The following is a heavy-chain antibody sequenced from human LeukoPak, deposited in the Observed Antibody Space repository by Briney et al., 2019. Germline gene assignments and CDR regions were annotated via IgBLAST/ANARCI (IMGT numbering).Heavy chain of an antibody. D-gene: IGHD6-13*01. Sequence: GGSLRLSCAASGFTVSNNYMSWVRQAPGKGLEWVSVIYSGGSTYYADSVKGRFTISRDNSKNTLYLQLNSLRAEDTAVYCCTKSSTSSWIFDYWGQGTLVTVSS. J-gene: IGHJ4*02. CDR3: TKSSTSSWIFDY. CDR2: IYSGGST. V-gene: IGHV3-66*01. CDR1: GFTVSNNY.